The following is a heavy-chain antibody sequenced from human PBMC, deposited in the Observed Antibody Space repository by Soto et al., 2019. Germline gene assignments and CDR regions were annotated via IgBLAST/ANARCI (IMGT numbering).Heavy chain of an antibody. CDR2: INPNSGGT. CDR1: GYTFTGYY. Sequence: ASVKVSCKASGYTFTGYYMHWVRQAPGQGLEWMGWINPNSGGTNYAQKFQGWVTMTRDTSISTAYMELSRLRSDDAAVYYCASFYSSRGEFYYYGMDVWGQGTTVTVSS. J-gene: IGHJ6*02. V-gene: IGHV1-2*04. CDR3: ASFYSSRGEFYYYGMDV. D-gene: IGHD6-19*01.